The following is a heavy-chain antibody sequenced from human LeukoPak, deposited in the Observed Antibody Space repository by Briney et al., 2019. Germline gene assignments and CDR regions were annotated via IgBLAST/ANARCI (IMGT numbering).Heavy chain of an antibody. CDR1: GFTFDDYA. D-gene: IGHD2-2*01. Sequence: QAGGSLRLSCAASGFTFDDYAMHWVRQAPGKGLEWVSGISWNSGSIGYADSVKGRFTISRDNAKNSLYLQMNSLRAEDTALYYCARDFPGDCSSTSCSNLRYWGQGTLVTVSS. V-gene: IGHV3-9*01. CDR2: ISWNSGSI. J-gene: IGHJ4*02. CDR3: ARDFPGDCSSTSCSNLRY.